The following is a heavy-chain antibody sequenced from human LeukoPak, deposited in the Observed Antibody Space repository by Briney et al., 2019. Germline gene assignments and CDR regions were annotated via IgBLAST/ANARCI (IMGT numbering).Heavy chain of an antibody. Sequence: LSLTCTVSGGSISSYYWSWVRQAPGKGLEWVSYISSTASSIYYADSVKGRFTISRDNAKNSLYLQMNSLRAEDTAVYYCARDVTYHGGDWFDPWGQGTLVTVSS. CDR1: GGSISSYY. V-gene: IGHV3-11*04. J-gene: IGHJ5*02. CDR3: ARDVTYHGGDWFDP. CDR2: ISSTASSI. D-gene: IGHD4-23*01.